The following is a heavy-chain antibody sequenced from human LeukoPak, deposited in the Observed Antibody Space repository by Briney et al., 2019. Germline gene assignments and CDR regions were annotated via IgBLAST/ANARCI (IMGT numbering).Heavy chain of an antibody. Sequence: GGSLRLSCAASGFTFSSYSMNWVRQAPGKGLEWVSSISSSSSYIYYADSVKGRFTISRDNAKNSLYLQMNSLRAEDTAVYYCARVITRYFDWLFSHSDYWGQGTLVTVSS. D-gene: IGHD3-9*01. CDR1: GFTFSSYS. J-gene: IGHJ4*02. CDR3: ARVITRYFDWLFSHSDY. V-gene: IGHV3-21*01. CDR2: ISSSSSYI.